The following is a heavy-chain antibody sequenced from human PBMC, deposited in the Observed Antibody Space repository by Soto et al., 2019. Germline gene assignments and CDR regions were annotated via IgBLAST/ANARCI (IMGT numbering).Heavy chain of an antibody. V-gene: IGHV4-39*01. D-gene: IGHD1-26*01. CDR2: IYYSGST. J-gene: IGHJ4*02. Sequence: QLQLQESGPGLVKPSETLSLTCTVSGGSISSSSYYWGWIRQPPGKGLECIGTIYYSGSTYYNPSLKSRVTISVDTSKNQFCLRLSSVTAADTAVYYCARGGYDYWGQGTLVTVSS. CDR1: GGSISSSSYY. CDR3: ARGGYDY.